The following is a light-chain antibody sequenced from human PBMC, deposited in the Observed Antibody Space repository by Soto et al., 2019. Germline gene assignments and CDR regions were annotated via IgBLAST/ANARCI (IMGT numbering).Light chain of an antibody. Sequence: HSVLTKPASVSGSPGQSITISCTGTSSDVGGYNYVSWYQQHPGKAPKLIIHEVNQRPSGVPDRFSGSKSGNTASLTVSGLQAEDEGTYYCSSYGGYNNVVVGSGTKVAVL. CDR1: SSDVGGYNY. CDR2: EVN. J-gene: IGLJ1*01. V-gene: IGLV2-8*01. CDR3: SSYGGYNNVV.